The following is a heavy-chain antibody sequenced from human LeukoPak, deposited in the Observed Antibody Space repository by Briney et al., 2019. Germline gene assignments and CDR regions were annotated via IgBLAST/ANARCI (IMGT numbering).Heavy chain of an antibody. CDR1: GFTFSSYV. D-gene: IGHD3-22*01. CDR2: ISYDGSNE. CDR3: AKLLYYYDSSQPY. V-gene: IGHV3-30*04. J-gene: IGHJ4*02. Sequence: GGSLRLSCAASGFTFSSYVMHWVRQAPGKGLEWVAIISYDGSNEYYADSVKGRFTISRDNSKNTLYLQMNSLRAEDTAVYYCAKLLYYYDSSQPYWGQGTLVTVSS.